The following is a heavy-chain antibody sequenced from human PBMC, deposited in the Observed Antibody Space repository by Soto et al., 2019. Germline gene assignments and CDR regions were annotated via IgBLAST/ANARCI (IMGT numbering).Heavy chain of an antibody. CDR2: IKQDGSEK. CDR1: GFTFRSYW. D-gene: IGHD3-3*01. Sequence: GGSLRLSCATSGFTFRSYWMSWVRQAPGKGPEWVANIKQDGSEKQYVDSVKGRFTVSRDNAKKSLDLQMNSLRVEDTAVYYCARAEDYDYWSGPPKYFDNWGQGTQVTVSS. V-gene: IGHV3-7*03. J-gene: IGHJ4*02. CDR3: ARAEDYDYWSGPPKYFDN.